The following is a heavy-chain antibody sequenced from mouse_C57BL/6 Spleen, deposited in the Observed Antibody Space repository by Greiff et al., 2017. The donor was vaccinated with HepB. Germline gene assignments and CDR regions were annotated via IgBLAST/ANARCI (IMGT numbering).Heavy chain of an antibody. CDR3: ARLSTAGYAMDY. CDR1: GFTFSSYG. D-gene: IGHD2-1*01. CDR2: ISSGGSYT. J-gene: IGHJ4*01. Sequence: EVQLVESGGDLVKPGGSLKLSCAASGFTFSSYGMSWVRQTPDKRLEWVATISSGGSYTYYPDSVKGRFTISRDNAKNTLYLQMSSLKSEDTAMYYCARLSTAGYAMDYWGQGTSVTVSS. V-gene: IGHV5-6*01.